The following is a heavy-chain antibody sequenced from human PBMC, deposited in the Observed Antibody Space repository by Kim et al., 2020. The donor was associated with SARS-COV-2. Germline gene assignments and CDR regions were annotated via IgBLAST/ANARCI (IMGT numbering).Heavy chain of an antibody. Sequence: GGSLRLSCAASGFTFSSYAMHWVRQAPGKGLEWVAVISYDGSNKYYADSVKGRFTISRDNSKNTLYLQMNSLRAEDTAVYYCASVPGGDYGGNAAFDYWGQGTLVTVSS. D-gene: IGHD4-17*01. CDR2: ISYDGSNK. CDR3: ASVPGGDYGGNAAFDY. V-gene: IGHV3-30*04. J-gene: IGHJ4*02. CDR1: GFTFSSYA.